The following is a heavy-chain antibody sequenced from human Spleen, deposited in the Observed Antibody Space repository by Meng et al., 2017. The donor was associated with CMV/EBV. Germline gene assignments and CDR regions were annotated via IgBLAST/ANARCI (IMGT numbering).Heavy chain of an antibody. Sequence: GGSLRLSCAASGFTFSNYAMSWVRQAPGKGLEWVSVISGSGDSTYYADSVKGRFTISRDNSKSTLYLQVNSLRAEDTAVYYCARGGWFGSSWYLDYWGQGTLVTVSS. CDR3: ARGGWFGSSWYLDY. CDR2: ISGSGDST. J-gene: IGHJ4*02. CDR1: GFTFSNYA. V-gene: IGHV3-23*01. D-gene: IGHD3-10*01.